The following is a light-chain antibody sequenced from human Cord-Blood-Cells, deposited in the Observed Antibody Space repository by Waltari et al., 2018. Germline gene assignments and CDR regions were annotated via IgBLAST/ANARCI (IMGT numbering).Light chain of an antibody. Sequence: DIQMTQSPSSLSASVGDRVTITCQASQDISNYLNWYQQKPGKAPKLLIYDASNLETGVPSRFSGSGSETDFTFTISSLQPEDIATYYCQQYDNLPPKSFGQGTKLEIK. CDR3: QQYDNLPPKS. CDR2: DAS. V-gene: IGKV1-33*01. J-gene: IGKJ2*03. CDR1: QDISNY.